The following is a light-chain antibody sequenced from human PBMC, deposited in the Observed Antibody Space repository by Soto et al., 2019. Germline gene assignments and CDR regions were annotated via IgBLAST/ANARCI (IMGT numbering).Light chain of an antibody. J-gene: IGLJ2*01. Sequence: QTVVTQEPSLTVSPGGTVTLTCASSTGAVTSAYYPNWFQQKPGQAPRALIYSTDSKHSWTPARFSGSLLGGKAALTLSGVQPEVEADYYCLLYYGAAVVFGGGTKLTVL. V-gene: IGLV7-43*01. CDR3: LLYYGAAVV. CDR2: STD. CDR1: TGAVTSAYY.